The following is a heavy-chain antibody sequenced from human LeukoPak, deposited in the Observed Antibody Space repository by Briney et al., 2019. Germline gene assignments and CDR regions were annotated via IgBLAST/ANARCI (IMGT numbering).Heavy chain of an antibody. J-gene: IGHJ4*02. CDR1: GYSVTELS. CDR3: ATLDSYYDKSGRPLLPD. CDR2: FNREDAAP. V-gene: IGHV1-24*01. D-gene: IGHD3-22*01. Sequence: GASVKVSCKVSGYSVTELSMHWVRQAPGLGLEWMGGFNREDAAPIYAQRFQGRVTMTEDTSTDTAYMELSSLRSEDTVLYYCATLDSYYDKSGRPLLPDWGQGTLVTVSS.